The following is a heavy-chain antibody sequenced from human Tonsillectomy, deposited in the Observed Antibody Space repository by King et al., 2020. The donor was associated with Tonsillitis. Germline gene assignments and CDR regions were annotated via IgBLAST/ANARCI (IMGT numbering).Heavy chain of an antibody. V-gene: IGHV3-33*08. CDR1: GFTFSSYG. CDR2: IWYDGRNK. CDR3: ARDLVGFYGGDS. J-gene: IGHJ4*02. Sequence: VQLVESGGGVVQPGRSLRLSCAASGFTFSSYGMHWVRQAPGKGLEWVAVIWYDGRNKYYADSVKGRFTISRDNSKNTLYLQMNSLRAGDTAVYYCARDLVGFYGGDSWGQGTLVTVSS. D-gene: IGHD2-15*01.